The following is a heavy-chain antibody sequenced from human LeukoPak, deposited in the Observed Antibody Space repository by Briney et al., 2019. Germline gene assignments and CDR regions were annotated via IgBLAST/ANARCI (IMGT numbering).Heavy chain of an antibody. J-gene: IGHJ4*02. CDR2: IRQDGTNK. V-gene: IGHV3-30*02. CDR1: GFTFNSYG. Sequence: GGSLRLSCAAPGFTFNSYGMHWGRRAPGKGLEWVAFIRQDGTNKYYADSLKGRFTISRDNSKNTLFLQMSSLRVEDTAVYYCGRDVSDTVVVITHNFDFWGQGTLVTVSS. CDR3: GRDVSDTVVVITHNFDF. D-gene: IGHD3-22*01.